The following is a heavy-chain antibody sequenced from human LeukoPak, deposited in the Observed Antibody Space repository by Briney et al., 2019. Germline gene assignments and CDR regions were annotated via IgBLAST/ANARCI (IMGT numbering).Heavy chain of an antibody. Sequence: SETLSLTCTVSGVSISSYYWSWIRQPPGKGLEWIGYIYYSGSTNYNPSLKSRVTISVDTSKNQFSLKLSSVTAADTAVYYCAGKGDGWFDPWGQGTLVTVSS. CDR2: IYYSGST. V-gene: IGHV4-59*12. CDR1: GVSISSYY. J-gene: IGHJ5*02. D-gene: IGHD3-16*01. CDR3: AGKGDGWFDP.